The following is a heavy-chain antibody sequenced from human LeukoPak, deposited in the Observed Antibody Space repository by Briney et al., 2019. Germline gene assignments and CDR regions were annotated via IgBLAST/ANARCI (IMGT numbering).Heavy chain of an antibody. CDR1: GFTFSKYW. D-gene: IGHD1-1*01. Sequence: PGGSLRLSCAASGFTFSKYWMSWVRQAPGKGLEWVANIKEDGSENYFVDSVRGRFIISRDNAENSLYLQMNSLRAEDTAIYYCVRDGRPLDYWGQGTLVTVSS. V-gene: IGHV3-7*01. CDR3: VRDGRPLDY. J-gene: IGHJ4*02. CDR2: IKEDGSEN.